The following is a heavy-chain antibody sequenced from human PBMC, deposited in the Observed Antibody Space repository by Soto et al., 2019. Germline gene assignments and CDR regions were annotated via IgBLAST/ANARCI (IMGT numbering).Heavy chain of an antibody. Sequence: ASVKVSCKASGGTFSRYAFSWVRQAPGQGLEWMGGIVPIYGTRGFAQKFQGRLTITADEPTRTAYMELSSLRSEDTAVYYCARDLDYYGSGSHYYYGMGVWGQGTTVTVSS. CDR1: GGTFSRYA. D-gene: IGHD3-10*01. CDR2: IVPIYGTR. V-gene: IGHV1-69*13. J-gene: IGHJ6*02. CDR3: ARDLDYYGSGSHYYYGMGV.